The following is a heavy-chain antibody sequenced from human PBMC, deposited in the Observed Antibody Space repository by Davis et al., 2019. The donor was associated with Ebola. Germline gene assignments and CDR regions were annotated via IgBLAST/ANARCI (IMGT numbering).Heavy chain of an antibody. V-gene: IGHV3-7*01. J-gene: IGHJ3*02. CDR3: ARAAYYDYIWGTFGAFDI. D-gene: IGHD3-16*01. CDR2: IKQAGSEK. CDR1: GFTVSSNY. Sequence: GESLKISCAASGFTVSSNYMSWVRQAPGKGLEWVANIKQAGSEKYYVDSVKGRFTISRDNAKNSLYLQMNSLSAEDTAVYYCARAAYYDYIWGTFGAFDIWGQGTMVTVSS.